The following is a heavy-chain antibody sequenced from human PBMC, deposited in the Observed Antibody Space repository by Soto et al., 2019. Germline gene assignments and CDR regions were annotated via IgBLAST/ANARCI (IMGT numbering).Heavy chain of an antibody. CDR3: AREYYYTMDV. CDR1: GFTFRDYY. Sequence: VQLVESGGGLVRPGGSLRLSCEASGFTFRDYYMTWFRQAPGKGLEWLSYIDSSTKYTNYADSVKGRFTISRDNAKNSLYLQMNSLRADDTAVYYCAREYYYTMDVWGQGTMVTVSS. CDR2: IDSSTKYT. J-gene: IGHJ6*02. V-gene: IGHV3-11*05.